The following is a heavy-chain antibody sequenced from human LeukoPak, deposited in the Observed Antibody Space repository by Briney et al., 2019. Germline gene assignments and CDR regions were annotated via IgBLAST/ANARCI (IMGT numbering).Heavy chain of an antibody. CDR1: GDSVSSNSAA. CDR3: ARDINVYSSSWGKPWYFDL. D-gene: IGHD6-6*01. CDR2: TYYRSKWYN. J-gene: IGHJ2*01. V-gene: IGHV6-1*01. Sequence: SQTLSLTCAISGDSVSSNSAAWNWIRQSPSRGLEWLGRTYYRSKWYNDYAVSVKSRITINPDTSKNQFSLQLNSVTPEDTAVYYCARDINVYSSSWGKPWYFDLWGRGTLVTVSS.